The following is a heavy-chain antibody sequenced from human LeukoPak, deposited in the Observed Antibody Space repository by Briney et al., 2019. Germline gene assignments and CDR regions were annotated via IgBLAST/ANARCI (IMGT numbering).Heavy chain of an antibody. J-gene: IGHJ4*02. CDR1: GFTFSSYA. Sequence: GGSLRLSCAASGFTFSSYAMSWLRQAPGKGLEWVSAISGSGGSTYYADSVKGRFTISRDNSKNTLYLQMNSLRAEDTAVYYCEKSIAVAGFPFDYWGQGTLVTVSS. V-gene: IGHV3-23*01. CDR3: EKSIAVAGFPFDY. CDR2: ISGSGGST. D-gene: IGHD6-19*01.